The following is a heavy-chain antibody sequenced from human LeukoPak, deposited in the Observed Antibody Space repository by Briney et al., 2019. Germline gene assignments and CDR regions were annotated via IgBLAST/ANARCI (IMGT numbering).Heavy chain of an antibody. CDR1: GGSISSYY. D-gene: IGHD6-19*01. V-gene: IGHV4-59*01. Sequence: PSETLSLTCTVSGGSISSYYWSWIRQPPGKGLEWIGYIYYSGSTKYNPSLKSRVTISVDTSKNQFSLKLSSVTAADTAVYYCARARIAVAGRADAFDIWGQGTMVTVSS. CDR2: IYYSGST. J-gene: IGHJ3*02. CDR3: ARARIAVAGRADAFDI.